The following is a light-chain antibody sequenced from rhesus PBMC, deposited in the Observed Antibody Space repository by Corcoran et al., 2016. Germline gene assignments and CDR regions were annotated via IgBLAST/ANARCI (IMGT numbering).Light chain of an antibody. CDR2: EAS. Sequence: DIQMTQSPSSLSASVGDRVTITCRASQGITNDLAWYQQKPGETPKLLIYEASSLQSGIPSRFSGSGSGTDFTLTISSLQSEDFATYYCQPYYSIPYGFGQGTKVEIK. J-gene: IGKJ2*01. V-gene: IGKV1-25*01. CDR1: QGITND. CDR3: QPYYSIPYG.